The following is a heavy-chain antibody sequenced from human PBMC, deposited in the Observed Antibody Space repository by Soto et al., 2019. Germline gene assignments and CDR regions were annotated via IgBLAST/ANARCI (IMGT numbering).Heavy chain of an antibody. V-gene: IGHV1-3*01. Sequence: QVQLVQSGAEVEKPGASVKVSCKASGYSFSNYAVHWVRQAPGQRREWMGWVNAGNGNTRYSQNFQGRVTITRDTSARTAYLELSSLRSEDTAVYYCARGHLAVVPVASWYYYMDVWGKGTPVTVSS. D-gene: IGHD2-2*01. CDR2: VNAGNGNT. CDR1: GYSFSNYA. CDR3: ARGHLAVVPVASWYYYMDV. J-gene: IGHJ6*03.